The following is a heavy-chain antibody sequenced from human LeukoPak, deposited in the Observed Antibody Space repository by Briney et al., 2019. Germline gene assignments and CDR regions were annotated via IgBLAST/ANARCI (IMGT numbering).Heavy chain of an antibody. V-gene: IGHV3-21*04. D-gene: IGHD6-6*01. CDR1: GFTFRNYN. CDR3: AKDRWGSSSASYFDY. Sequence: GGSLRLSCAASGFTFRNYNMNWVRQAPGKGLEWVSSINSSSGYIYYADSVKGRFTISRDNAKNSLYLQMNSLRAEDTAVYYCAKDRWGSSSASYFDYWGQGTLVTVSS. J-gene: IGHJ4*02. CDR2: INSSSGYI.